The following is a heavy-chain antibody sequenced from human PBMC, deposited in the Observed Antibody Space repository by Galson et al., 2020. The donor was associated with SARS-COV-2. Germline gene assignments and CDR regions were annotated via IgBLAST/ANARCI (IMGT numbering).Heavy chain of an antibody. D-gene: IGHD1-26*01. J-gene: IGHJ4*02. V-gene: IGHV3-33*06. CDR1: GFTFSSYG. Sequence: AGSLRLSCAASGFTFSSYGMHWVRQAPGKGLEWVAVIWYDGSNKYYADSVKGRFTISRDNSKNTLYLQMNSLRAEDTAVYYCAKDRVSSYSGSYYFDYWGQGTLVTVSS. CDR3: AKDRVSSYSGSYYFDY. CDR2: IWYDGSNK.